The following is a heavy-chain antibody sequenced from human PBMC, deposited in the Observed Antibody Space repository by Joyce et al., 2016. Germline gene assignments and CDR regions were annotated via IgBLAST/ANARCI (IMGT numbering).Heavy chain of an antibody. J-gene: IGHJ4*02. CDR3: AGDPGVGDY. CDR1: GYTFSGDY. Sequence: QVQLVQSGAEVKKPGASVKVSCKASGYTFSGDYMHWVRQAPGQGLEWMGWIDHHTGGTNYAQGFQGRVTLTRDTSINTAYMELRNLGSDDTAVYYCAGDPGVGDYWGQGTLVIVSS. CDR2: IDHHTGGT. V-gene: IGHV1-2*02. D-gene: IGHD1-26*01.